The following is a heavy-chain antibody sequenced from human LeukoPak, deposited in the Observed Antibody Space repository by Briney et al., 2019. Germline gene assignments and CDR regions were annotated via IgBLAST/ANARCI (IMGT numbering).Heavy chain of an antibody. Sequence: GGSLRLSCAASGFTFSSYAMHWVRQAPGKGLEWVAFIRSDGSNKSYADSVKGRFTISRDNSKNTLYLQMNSLRAEDTAVYYCARGGPAAGRFDYWGQGTLVTVSS. J-gene: IGHJ4*02. CDR1: GFTFSSYA. CDR2: IRSDGSNK. CDR3: ARGGPAAGRFDY. D-gene: IGHD6-13*01. V-gene: IGHV3-30*02.